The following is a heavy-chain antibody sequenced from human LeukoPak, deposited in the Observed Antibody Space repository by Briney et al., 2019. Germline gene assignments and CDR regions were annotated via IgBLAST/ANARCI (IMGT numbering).Heavy chain of an antibody. CDR2: IHPADSDT. CDR3: AKYSTQQTHFDY. V-gene: IGHV5-51*01. CDR1: GYSFTTYW. Sequence: GESLKISCKGSGYSFTTYWIGWVRQMPGKGLEWMGIIHPADSDTRYSPSFQGQVTISADKSISTAYLQWSSLKASDIGMYYCAKYSTQQTHFDYWGQGTLVTVSS. D-gene: IGHD2/OR15-2a*01. J-gene: IGHJ4*02.